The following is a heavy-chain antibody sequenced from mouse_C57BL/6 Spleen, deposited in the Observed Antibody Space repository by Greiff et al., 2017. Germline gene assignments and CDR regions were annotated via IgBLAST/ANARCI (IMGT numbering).Heavy chain of an antibody. CDR1: GFSLTSYA. Sequence: VQRVESGPGLVAPSQSLSITCTVSGFSLTSYAISWVRQPPGKGLEWLGVIWTGGGTNYNSALKSRLSISKDNSKSQVFLKMNSLQTDDTARYYCARNGGYGSSPYFDVWGTGTTVTVSS. CDR2: IWTGGGT. D-gene: IGHD1-1*01. V-gene: IGHV2-9-1*01. J-gene: IGHJ1*03. CDR3: ARNGGYGSSPYFDV.